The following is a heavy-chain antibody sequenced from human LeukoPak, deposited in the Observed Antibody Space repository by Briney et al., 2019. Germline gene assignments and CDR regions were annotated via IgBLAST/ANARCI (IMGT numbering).Heavy chain of an antibody. Sequence: GGSLRLSCAASGFTFTNYAMSWVRQAPGKGLEWVSAISGSGGSTYYADSVKGRFTISRDNSKNTLYLQMNSLRAEDTAVYYCAKGFGEFPYYYYGMDVWGQGTTVTVSS. CDR2: ISGSGGST. CDR1: GFTFTNYA. J-gene: IGHJ6*02. CDR3: AKGFGEFPYYYYGMDV. V-gene: IGHV3-23*01. D-gene: IGHD3-10*01.